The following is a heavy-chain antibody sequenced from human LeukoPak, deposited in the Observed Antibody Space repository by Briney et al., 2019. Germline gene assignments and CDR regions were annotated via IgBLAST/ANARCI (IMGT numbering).Heavy chain of an antibody. CDR3: ARAPVGGTLDSVDY. Sequence: GASVKVSCKASGYTFTSYYIHRVRQAPGQGLEWMAIINPSGGSTTYAQKFQGRVTMTRDTSTSTVYMELSSLRSEDTAVYYCARAPVGGTLDSVDYWGQGTLVTVSS. D-gene: IGHD1-26*01. CDR1: GYTFTSYY. CDR2: INPSGGST. J-gene: IGHJ4*02. V-gene: IGHV1-46*01.